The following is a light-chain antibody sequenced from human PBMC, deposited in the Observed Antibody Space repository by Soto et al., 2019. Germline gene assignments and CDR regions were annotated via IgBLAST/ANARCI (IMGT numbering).Light chain of an antibody. CDR3: QQYYSYPYT. J-gene: IGKJ2*01. V-gene: IGKV1-39*01. CDR1: QTVRSN. CDR2: AAS. Sequence: DIQMTQSPSALSAFVGDRITITCRASQTVRSNLNWYQQQPGKAPKLLIYAASNLQSGVPSRFGGSGSGTDFTLTISCLQSEDFATYYCQQYYSYPYTFGQGTKLEIK.